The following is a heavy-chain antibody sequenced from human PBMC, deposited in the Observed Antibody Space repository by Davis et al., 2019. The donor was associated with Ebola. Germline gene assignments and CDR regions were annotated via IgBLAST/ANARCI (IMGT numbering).Heavy chain of an antibody. CDR2: ISGSGGST. J-gene: IGHJ3*02. CDR1: GFTFSSYA. Sequence: PGGSLRLSCAASGFTFSSYAMSWVRQAPGKGLEWVSAISGSGGSTYYADSVKGRFTISRDNSKNTLYLQMNSLRAEDTAVYYCAKDTSMGQWLLEDAFDIWGQGTMVTVSS. V-gene: IGHV3-23*01. D-gene: IGHD3-22*01. CDR3: AKDTSMGQWLLEDAFDI.